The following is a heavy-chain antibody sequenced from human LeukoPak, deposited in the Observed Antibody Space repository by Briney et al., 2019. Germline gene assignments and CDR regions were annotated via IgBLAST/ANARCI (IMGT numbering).Heavy chain of an antibody. D-gene: IGHD2-21*01. CDR2: IYYSGST. V-gene: IGHV4-59*01. J-gene: IGHJ3*02. Sequence: SETLSLTCSVSGGSISPYYWSWIRQPPGKGLEWVGYIYYSGSTNYNPSLKSRVTISVDTSKNQFSLKLSSVTAADTAVYYCARARLAYCGGDCYLTDAFDIWGQGTMVTVSS. CDR3: ARARLAYCGGDCYLTDAFDI. CDR1: GGSISPYY.